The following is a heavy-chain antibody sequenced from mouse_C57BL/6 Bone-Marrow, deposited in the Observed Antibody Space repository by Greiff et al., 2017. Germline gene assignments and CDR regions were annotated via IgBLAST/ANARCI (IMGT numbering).Heavy chain of an antibody. D-gene: IGHD2-3*01. V-gene: IGHV1-9*01. Sequence: VKLQESGAELMKPGASVKLSCKATGYTFTGYWIEWVKQRPGHGLEWIGEIFPGNGSTNYNEKFKGKATFTADTSSNTAYMQLSSLTTEDSAIYCCAFYDGYPYYFDYGGQGTTLTVSS. CDR1: GYTFTGYW. J-gene: IGHJ2*01. CDR2: IFPGNGST. CDR3: AFYDGYPYYFDY.